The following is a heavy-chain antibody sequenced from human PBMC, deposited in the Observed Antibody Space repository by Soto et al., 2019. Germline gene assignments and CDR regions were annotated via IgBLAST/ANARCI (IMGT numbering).Heavy chain of an antibody. D-gene: IGHD3-3*01. CDR2: ISGSGGST. CDR1: GFTFSSYA. V-gene: IGHV3-23*01. Sequence: EVQLLESGGGLVQPGGSLRLSCAASGFTFSSYAMSWVRQAPGKGLEWVSAISGSGGSTYYADSVKGRFTISRDNSKNTLYLQMNSLRAEDTAVDYCAKHRIFGGAVFDYWGQGTLVTVSS. J-gene: IGHJ4*02. CDR3: AKHRIFGGAVFDY.